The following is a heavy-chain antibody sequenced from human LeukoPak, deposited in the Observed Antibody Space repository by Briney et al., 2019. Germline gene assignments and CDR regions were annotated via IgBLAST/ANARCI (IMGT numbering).Heavy chain of an antibody. Sequence: ASVKVSCKASGYTFTGYYMHWVRQAPGQGLEWMGWINPNSGGTNYAQKFQGRVTMTRDTSISTAYMELSRLRSDDTAVYYCARDRGYCSSTSCLYPFDYWGQGTLVTVSS. CDR2: INPNSGGT. D-gene: IGHD2-2*01. CDR3: ARDRGYCSSTSCLYPFDY. V-gene: IGHV1-2*02. J-gene: IGHJ4*02. CDR1: GYTFTGYY.